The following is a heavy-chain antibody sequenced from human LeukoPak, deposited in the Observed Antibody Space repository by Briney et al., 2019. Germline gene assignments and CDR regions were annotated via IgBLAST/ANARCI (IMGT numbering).Heavy chain of an antibody. V-gene: IGHV3-30*03. CDR2: ISYDGSNK. D-gene: IGHD2/OR15-2a*01. J-gene: IGHJ5*02. CDR1: GFTFSSYG. CDR3: VSLHGNNIRKGFDP. Sequence: GGSLRLSCAASGFTFSSYGMHWVRQAPGKGLEWVAVISYDGSNKYYADSVKGRFTISRDNSKNTLYLQMNSLTSEDTAMYYCVSLHGNNIRKGFDPWGQGTLVTVSS.